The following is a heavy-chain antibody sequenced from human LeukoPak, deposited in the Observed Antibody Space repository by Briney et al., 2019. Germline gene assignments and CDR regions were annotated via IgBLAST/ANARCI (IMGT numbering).Heavy chain of an antibody. D-gene: IGHD4-17*01. CDR1: GGTFSSYA. CDR3: ARHVSWGYGDYVDC. V-gene: IGHV1-69*05. Sequence: SVKVSCKASGGTFSSYAISWVRQAPGQGLEWMGRIIPIFGTANYAQKFQGRVTITTDESTSTAYMELSSLRSEDTAVYYCARHVSWGYGDYVDCWGQGILVTVSS. CDR2: IIPIFGTA. J-gene: IGHJ4*02.